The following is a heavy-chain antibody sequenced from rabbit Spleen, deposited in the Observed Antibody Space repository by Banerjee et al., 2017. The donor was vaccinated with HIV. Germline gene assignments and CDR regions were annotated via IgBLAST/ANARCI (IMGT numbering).Heavy chain of an antibody. D-gene: IGHD1-1*01. CDR2: IYGGNSDTI. Sequence: QSLEESGGDLVKPGASLTLTCTASGFSFSSGYYMCWVRQAPGKGLEWIACIYGGNSDTIYYATWAKGRFSISKTSSTTVTLQMTSLTAADTATYFCARRSSSAGYGMDLWGPGTLVTVS. V-gene: IGHV1S40*01. CDR1: GFSFSSGYY. CDR3: ARRSSSAGYGMDL. J-gene: IGHJ6*01.